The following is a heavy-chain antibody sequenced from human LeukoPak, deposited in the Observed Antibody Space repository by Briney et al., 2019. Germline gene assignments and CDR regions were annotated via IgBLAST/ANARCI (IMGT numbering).Heavy chain of an antibody. V-gene: IGHV5-51*01. CDR2: IYPGDSDT. D-gene: IGHD6-13*01. Sequence: GESLKISCKGSGYSFTSCWIGWVRQMPGKGLEWMGIIYPGDSDTRYSPSFQGQVTISADKSISTAYLQWSSLKASDTAMYYCARQCSSFTYYFDYWGQGTLVTVSS. J-gene: IGHJ4*02. CDR3: ARQCSSFTYYFDY. CDR1: GYSFTSCW.